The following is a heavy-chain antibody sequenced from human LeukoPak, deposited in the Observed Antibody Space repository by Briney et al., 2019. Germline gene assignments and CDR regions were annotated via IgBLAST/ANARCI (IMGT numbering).Heavy chain of an antibody. V-gene: IGHV3-48*01. J-gene: IGHJ4*02. CDR2: ISSGGSVT. Sequence: PGGSLRPSCGASGYTFSDYTMNWVRQAPGKGPEWISYISSGGSVTHYADSVKGRFTISRDNVENSLYLQMNSLRVEDTAVYYCTRDLEYWGQGVLVTVSS. CDR1: GYTFSDYT. CDR3: TRDLEY.